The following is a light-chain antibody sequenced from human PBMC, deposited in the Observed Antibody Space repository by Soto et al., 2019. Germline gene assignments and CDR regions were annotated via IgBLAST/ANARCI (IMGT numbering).Light chain of an antibody. CDR2: DAS. CDR3: QQYGSSPWT. J-gene: IGKJ1*01. V-gene: IGKV3-20*01. CDR1: QSVSSNY. Sequence: EIVLTQSPGTLSLSPGERATLSCRASQSVSSNYLAWYQQKPGQAPRLLIYDASSRATGIPDRFSGSGSETDFTLTISRLEPEDLAVYYCQQYGSSPWTFGQGTKVEIK.